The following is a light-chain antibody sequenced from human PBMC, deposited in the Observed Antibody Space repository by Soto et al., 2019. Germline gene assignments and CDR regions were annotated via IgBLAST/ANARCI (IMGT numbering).Light chain of an antibody. CDR3: QQSYSSHYS. CDR2: ATI. CDR1: QSISNY. V-gene: IGKV1-39*01. Sequence: DIQMTQSPSSLSASVGDRVTITCRASQSISNYLNWYQRKPGKAPKLLIYATISLPTGVPSRFSGSGSGTDFTLTISSLQPEDFATYYCQQSYSSHYSFGQGTKLEIK. J-gene: IGKJ2*01.